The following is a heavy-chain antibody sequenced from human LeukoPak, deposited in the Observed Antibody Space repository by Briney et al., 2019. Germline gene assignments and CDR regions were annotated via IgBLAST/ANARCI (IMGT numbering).Heavy chain of an antibody. CDR2: ISSSSSTI. J-gene: IGHJ4*02. V-gene: IGHV3-48*04. CDR1: GFTFSSYS. CDR3: ARVGKSRIAAAGTGGY. Sequence: GGSLRLSCAASGFTFSSYSMNWVRQAPGKGLEWVSYISSSSSTIYYADSVKGRFTISRDNAKNSLYLQMNSLRAEDTAVYYCARVGKSRIAAAGTGGYWGQGTLVTVSS. D-gene: IGHD6-13*01.